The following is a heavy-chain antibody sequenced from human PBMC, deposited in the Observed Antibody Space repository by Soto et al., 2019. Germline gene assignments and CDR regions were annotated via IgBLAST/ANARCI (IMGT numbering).Heavy chain of an antibody. CDR1: GFTFSSYG. V-gene: IGHV3-30*18. D-gene: IGHD4-17*01. CDR3: AKDYGDAADY. J-gene: IGHJ4*02. Sequence: PGGSLRLSCAAPGFTFSSYGMHWVRQAPGKGLEWVAVISYDGSNKYYADSVKGRFTISRDNSKNTLYLQMNSLGAEDTAVYYCAKDYGDAADYWGQGTLVTVSS. CDR2: ISYDGSNK.